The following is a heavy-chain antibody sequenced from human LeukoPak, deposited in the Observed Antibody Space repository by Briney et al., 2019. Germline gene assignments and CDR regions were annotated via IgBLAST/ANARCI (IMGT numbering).Heavy chain of an antibody. CDR3: ARGRYDFWSGYEKYNWFDH. V-gene: IGHV1-18*01. D-gene: IGHD3-3*01. CDR2: ISAYNGNT. Sequence: ASVTVSCTASGYTFTSYGISWVRQAPGQGREGMGWISAYNGNTNYAQKLQGRVTMTTDTSTSTAYMELRSLRSDDTAVYYCARGRYDFWSGYEKYNWFDHWGQGTLVTVSS. J-gene: IGHJ5*02. CDR1: GYTFTSYG.